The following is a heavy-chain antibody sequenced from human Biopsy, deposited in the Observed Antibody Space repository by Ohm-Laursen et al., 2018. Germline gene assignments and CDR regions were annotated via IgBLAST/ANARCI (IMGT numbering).Heavy chain of an antibody. Sequence: SETLSLTCTVSGGSITGDFWTWIRQTPEKGLEWIGYRFHSGSPIYNPSLQSRVTISIDTSKNQFSLTLSSVSAADTAVYYCARLSRRGYIIFFDYWGRGTRVIVSS. CDR1: GGSITGDF. J-gene: IGHJ4*02. D-gene: IGHD5-12*01. CDR2: RFHSGSP. CDR3: ARLSRRGYIIFFDY. V-gene: IGHV4-59*08.